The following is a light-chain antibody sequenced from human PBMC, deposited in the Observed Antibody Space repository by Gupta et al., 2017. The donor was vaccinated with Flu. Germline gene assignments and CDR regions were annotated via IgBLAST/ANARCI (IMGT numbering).Light chain of an antibody. CDR3: QQYGSSPRT. CDR1: QSVTSTY. J-gene: IGKJ1*01. CDR2: GAS. Sequence: IVLTQSPGTLSLSPGERATLSCRASQSVTSTYLAWYQQKPGQAPRLLLFGASSRATDIPDRFSGSGSGTDFTLTINRLEPEDFAVYYCQQYGSSPRTFGQGTKVEIK. V-gene: IGKV3-20*01.